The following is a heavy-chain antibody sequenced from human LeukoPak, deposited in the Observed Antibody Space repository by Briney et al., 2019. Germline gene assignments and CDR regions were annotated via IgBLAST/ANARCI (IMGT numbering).Heavy chain of an antibody. CDR2: ISGSGGST. D-gene: IGHD6-19*01. CDR3: AKDLRNGGWISSGWYKGEFDY. V-gene: IGHV3-23*01. CDR1: GFTFSSYA. Sequence: GGSLRLSCAASGFTFSSYAMSWVRQAPGKGLEWVSAISGSGGSTYYADSVKGRFTISRDNSKNTLYLQMNSLRAEDTAVYYCAKDLRNGGWISSGWYKGEFDYWGQGTLVTVSS. J-gene: IGHJ4*02.